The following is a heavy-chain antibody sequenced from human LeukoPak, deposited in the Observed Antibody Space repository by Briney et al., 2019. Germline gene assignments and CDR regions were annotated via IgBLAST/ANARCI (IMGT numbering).Heavy chain of an antibody. V-gene: IGHV4-39*07. J-gene: IGHJ4*02. CDR2: ISPTGLT. D-gene: IGHD2-8*01. Sequence: PSETLSLTCTVSGGSISSSDYYWVWIRQPPGQGLEWIGEISPTGLTHYNPSLESRVTVSLDKSKNQLSLNLTSVTAADTAVYYCSRENGAFSPFGYWGQGTLVTV. CDR3: SRENGAFSPFGY. CDR1: GGSISSSDYY.